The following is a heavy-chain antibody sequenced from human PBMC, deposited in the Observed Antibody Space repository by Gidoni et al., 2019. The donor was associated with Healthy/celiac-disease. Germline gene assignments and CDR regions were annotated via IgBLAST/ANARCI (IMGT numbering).Heavy chain of an antibody. CDR3: ARGGQQLVYYFDY. J-gene: IGHJ4*02. D-gene: IGHD6-13*01. Sequence: QVQLQESGPGLVKPSETLSLTCTVSGGSISSYYWSWIRQPPGKGLEWIGYIYYSGSTNYNPSLKSRVTISVDTSKNQFSLKLSSVTAADTAVYYCARGGQQLVYYFDYWGQGTLVTVSS. CDR1: GGSISSYY. CDR2: IYYSGST. V-gene: IGHV4-59*01.